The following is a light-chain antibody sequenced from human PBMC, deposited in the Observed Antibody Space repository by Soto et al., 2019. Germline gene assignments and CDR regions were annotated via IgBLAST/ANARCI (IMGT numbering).Light chain of an antibody. V-gene: IGKV3D-20*02. CDR3: QQRSNWPPSIT. Sequence: EIVLTQSPGTLSVSPGERATLSCRVSQNVGDKYVAWYQQTPGQTPRLLTYGESSRATDIPDRFTASGSGTDFTLTISSLEPEDFAVYYCQQRSNWPPSITFGQGTRLEIK. J-gene: IGKJ5*01. CDR2: GES. CDR1: QNVGDKY.